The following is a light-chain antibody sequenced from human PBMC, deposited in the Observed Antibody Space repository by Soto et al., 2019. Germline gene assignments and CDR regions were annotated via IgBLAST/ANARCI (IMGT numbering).Light chain of an antibody. CDR1: QGVTTN. J-gene: IGKJ5*01. CDR2: DVS. Sequence: DIVMTQSPATLSLSPGERATLSCRAGQGVTTNFAWYQQKSGQSPRLLIYDVSIRATGVPARLSGTGSETDFNLTISGLQSEDSAVYFCQKYNNWPFSCGQGTRLEIK. V-gene: IGKV3-15*01. CDR3: QKYNNWPFS.